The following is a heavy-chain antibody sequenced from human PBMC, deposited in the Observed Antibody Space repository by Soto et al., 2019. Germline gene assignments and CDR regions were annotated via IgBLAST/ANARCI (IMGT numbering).Heavy chain of an antibody. V-gene: IGHV3-21*01. CDR3: ARGGYSYGLDF. CDR1: GFTFSRNM. D-gene: IGHD5-18*01. Sequence: GGSMRLSCAASGFTFSRNMMNWVRQAPGKGLEWVSSVSSSGSSIFYADSVKGRFTISRDNAKSSLYLQMNSLRGEDAAVYYCARGGYSYGLDFWGQGTLVTVSS. J-gene: IGHJ4*02. CDR2: VSSSGSSI.